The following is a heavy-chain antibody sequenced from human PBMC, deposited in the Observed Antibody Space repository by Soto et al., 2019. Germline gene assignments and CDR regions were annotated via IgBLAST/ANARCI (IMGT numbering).Heavy chain of an antibody. CDR1: GYTFSHYA. CDR2: INTDNGFT. D-gene: IGHD4-17*01. J-gene: IGHJ4*02. CDR3: ARRGYGDYTDY. V-gene: IGHV1-3*04. Sequence: ASVKVSCKPSGYTFSHYAIHWLRQAPGQRLEWMGWINTDNGFTQFSQNFLGRVTITRDTSASTVYMELSSLRSEDTAVYYCARRGYGDYTDYSGQGTLVTVSS.